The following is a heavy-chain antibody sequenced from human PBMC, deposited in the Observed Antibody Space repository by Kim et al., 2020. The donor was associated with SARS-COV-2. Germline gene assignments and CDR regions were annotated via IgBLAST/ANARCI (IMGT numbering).Heavy chain of an antibody. CDR2: ISYDGSIK. Sequence: GGSLRLSCAASGFSFSDHAMHWVRQVPGKGLEWVAAISYDGSIKKHADSVKVRFSISRDNSQYTLYLQMHSLRSEDTAMYFCARDRESSWGSLDYWAHGT. CDR1: GFSFSDHA. CDR3: ARDRESSWGSLDY. D-gene: IGHD1-26*01. J-gene: IGHJ4*03. V-gene: IGHV3-30-3*01.